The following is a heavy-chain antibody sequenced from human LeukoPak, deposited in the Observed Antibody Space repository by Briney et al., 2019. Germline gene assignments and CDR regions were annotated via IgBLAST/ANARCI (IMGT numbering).Heavy chain of an antibody. J-gene: IGHJ4*02. CDR3: ARDSDSYGDYGDY. Sequence: SVKVSCKASGGTFSSYAISWVRQAPGQGLEWMGRIIPILGIANYAQKFQGRVTITADKSTSTAYMELSSLRSEDTAVYYCARDSDSYGDYGDYWGQGTLVTVSS. CDR1: GGTFSSYA. CDR2: IIPILGIA. V-gene: IGHV1-69*04. D-gene: IGHD4-17*01.